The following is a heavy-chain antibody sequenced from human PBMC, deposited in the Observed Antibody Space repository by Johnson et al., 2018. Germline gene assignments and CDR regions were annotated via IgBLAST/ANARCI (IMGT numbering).Heavy chain of an antibody. CDR3: ARVRHGSGPSRAFDI. CDR2: ISWNRGSI. CDR1: GFIFDDYA. Sequence: VQLVESGGGLVQPGRSLRLSCAASGFIFDDYAMHWVRQAPGKGLEWVSGISWNRGSIGYADSVTGRFTISRDNAKNSLYLQMNSLRAEDTALYYCARVRHGSGPSRAFDIWGQGTMVTVSS. V-gene: IGHV3-9*01. J-gene: IGHJ3*02. D-gene: IGHD3-10*01.